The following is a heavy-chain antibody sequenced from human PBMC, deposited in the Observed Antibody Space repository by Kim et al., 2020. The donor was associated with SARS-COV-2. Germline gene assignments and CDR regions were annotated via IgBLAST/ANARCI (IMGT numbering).Heavy chain of an antibody. V-gene: IGHV3-74*01. J-gene: IGHJ4*03. CDR3: ARDPWGAASL. Sequence: GGSLRLSCTVSGFTLSSSWMHWVRQAPGKGLAWVSRMNGEGSSPTYADPVKGRFTISSDNAKNTLFLQMDSLRVDDTAVYYCARDPWGAASLWGHGTLVT. CDR2: MNGEGSSP. D-gene: IGHD2-15*01. CDR1: GFTLSSSW.